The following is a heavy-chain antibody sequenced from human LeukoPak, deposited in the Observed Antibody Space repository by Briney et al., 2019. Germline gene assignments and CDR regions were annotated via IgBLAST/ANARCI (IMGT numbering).Heavy chain of an antibody. D-gene: IGHD4-17*01. CDR1: GFTFSTYW. CDR3: ARDSAVTTTYYFDY. CDR2: FNSDGRST. Sequence: GGSLRLSCAASGFTFSTYWMHWVRQVPGKGLVWVSRFNSDGRSTYYADSVKGRFTISRDNAKNTLYLQMNSLRAEDTGVYYCARDSAVTTTYYFDYWGQGTLVTVSS. J-gene: IGHJ4*02. V-gene: IGHV3-74*01.